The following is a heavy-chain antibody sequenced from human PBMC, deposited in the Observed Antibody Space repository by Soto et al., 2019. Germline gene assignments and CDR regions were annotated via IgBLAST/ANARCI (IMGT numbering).Heavy chain of an antibody. J-gene: IGHJ6*02. D-gene: IGHD3-10*01. CDR3: ARFRGSYGLDV. Sequence: QVQLVQSGAEVKKPGSSVKVSCKASGGTFSSYTISWVRQAPGQGLEWMGRIIPILNIANYAQKFQGRVTITADKSSSTAYMELSSLRSEDTALYYCARFRGSYGLDVGGQGTTVTVSS. V-gene: IGHV1-69*02. CDR1: GGTFSSYT. CDR2: IIPILNIA.